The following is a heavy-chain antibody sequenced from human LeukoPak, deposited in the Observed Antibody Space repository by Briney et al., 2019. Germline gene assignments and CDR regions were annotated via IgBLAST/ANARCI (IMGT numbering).Heavy chain of an antibody. Sequence: PGGSLRLSCAASGFTFSSYGMHWVRQAPGKGLEWVAHIKVDGSEENYAGSVKGRFTVSRDNANNALDLQMNSLRVEDTAVYYCARQVAGNSNGIDVWGQGTKVTVSS. V-gene: IGHV3-7*01. D-gene: IGHD6-19*01. CDR3: ARQVAGNSNGIDV. J-gene: IGHJ6*02. CDR2: IKVDGSEE. CDR1: GFTFSSYG.